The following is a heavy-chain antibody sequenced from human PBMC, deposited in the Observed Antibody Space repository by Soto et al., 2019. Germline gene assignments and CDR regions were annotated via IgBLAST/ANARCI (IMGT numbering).Heavy chain of an antibody. J-gene: IGHJ4*02. CDR3: ARGLPNFSSFDS. V-gene: IGHV3-74*01. D-gene: IGHD5-12*01. CDR2: VSSDGSST. Sequence: EVQLVESGGGLVQPGESLRLSCAASGFTFSSYWMHWIRQAPGKGLVWVARVSSDGSSTVYENSVTGRLTISRDNANNTLYLQMNSLGDEDTAVYYCARGLPNFSSFDSWGQGTLVTVSS. CDR1: GFTFSSYW.